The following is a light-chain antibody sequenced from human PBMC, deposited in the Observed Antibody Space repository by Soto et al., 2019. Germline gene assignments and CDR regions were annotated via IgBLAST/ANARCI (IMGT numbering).Light chain of an antibody. Sequence: EIVMTQSPATLSVSPGERATLSCRASQSVSSSYLAWYQQKPGQAPRLLIYGESSRATGIPDTFSGSGSGTDFTLTISRLEPEDFAVYYCQQYGSSGTFGQGTKVDIK. J-gene: IGKJ1*01. CDR3: QQYGSSGT. CDR2: GES. V-gene: IGKV3-20*01. CDR1: QSVSSSY.